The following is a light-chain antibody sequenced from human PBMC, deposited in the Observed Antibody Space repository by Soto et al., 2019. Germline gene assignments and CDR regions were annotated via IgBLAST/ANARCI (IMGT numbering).Light chain of an antibody. CDR1: SSNVGGYNY. CDR2: EVS. V-gene: IGLV2-14*01. CDR3: SSYTSRATVV. Sequence: QSALTQPASVSGSPGQSITISCTGTSSNVGGYNYVSWYQHHPGKAPKVMIYEVSNRPSGVSNRFSGSKSGNTASLTISGLQAEDEADYFCSSYTSRATVVFGTGTKVTVL. J-gene: IGLJ1*01.